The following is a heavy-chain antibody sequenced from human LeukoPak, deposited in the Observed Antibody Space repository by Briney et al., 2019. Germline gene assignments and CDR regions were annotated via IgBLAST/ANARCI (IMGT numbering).Heavy chain of an antibody. CDR1: GYSIRSGYY. Sequence: PSETLSLTCAVSGYSIRSGYYWGWIRQPPGKGLEWIGSIYHSGSTYYNPSLKSRVTISVDTSKNQFSLKLSSVTAADTAVYYCLGYCSSTSCYWYYFDYWGQGTLVTVSS. CDR2: IYHSGST. V-gene: IGHV4-38-2*01. CDR3: LGYCSSTSCYWYYFDY. J-gene: IGHJ4*02. D-gene: IGHD2-2*01.